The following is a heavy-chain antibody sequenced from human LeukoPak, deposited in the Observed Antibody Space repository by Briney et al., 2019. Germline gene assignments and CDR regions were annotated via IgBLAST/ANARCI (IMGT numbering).Heavy chain of an antibody. CDR2: ISSSGSTI. D-gene: IGHD5-24*01. V-gene: IGHV3-11*04. CDR3: ARDNGVEWRWLQDYAFDI. J-gene: IGHJ3*02. CDR1: GFTFSDYY. Sequence: GGSLRLSCAASGFTFSDYYMSWIRQAPGKGLEWVSYISSSGSTIYYADSVKGRFTISRDNAKNSLYLQMNSLRAEDTAVYYCARDNGVEWRWLQDYAFDIWGQGTMVTVSS.